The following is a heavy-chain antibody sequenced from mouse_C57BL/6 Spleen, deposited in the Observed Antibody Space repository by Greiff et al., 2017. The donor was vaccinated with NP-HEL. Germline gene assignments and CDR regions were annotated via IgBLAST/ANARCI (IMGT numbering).Heavy chain of an antibody. CDR3: GNWDGGFAY. CDR2: IYPGNSDT. J-gene: IGHJ3*01. V-gene: IGHV1-5*01. CDR1: GYTFTSYW. Sequence: EVQLQQSGTVLARPGASVKMSCKTSGYTFTSYWMHWVKQRPGQGLEWIGAIYPGNSDTSYNQKFKGKAKLTAVTSASTAYMELGSLTNEDSAVYYCGNWDGGFAYWGQGTLVTVSA. D-gene: IGHD4-1*01.